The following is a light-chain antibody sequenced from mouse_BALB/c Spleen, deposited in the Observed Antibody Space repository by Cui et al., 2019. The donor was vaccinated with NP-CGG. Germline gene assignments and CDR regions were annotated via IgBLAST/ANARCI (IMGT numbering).Light chain of an antibody. CDR1: TGAFTTSNY. Sequence: QAVVTQESALSTSPGETVTLTCRSSTGAFTTSNYANWVQEKPDNLFTGLIGGTNNRAPGIPARFSGYLIGDKAALTITGAQTEDEAIYFCALWYSNHWVFGGGTKLTVL. V-gene: IGLV1*01. CDR3: ALWYSNHWV. J-gene: IGLJ1*01. CDR2: GTN.